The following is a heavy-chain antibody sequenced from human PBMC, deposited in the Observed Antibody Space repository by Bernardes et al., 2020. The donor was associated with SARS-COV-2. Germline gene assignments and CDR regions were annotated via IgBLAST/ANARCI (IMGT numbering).Heavy chain of an antibody. CDR2: IVVGSGDT. CDR3: AALILHDYVISGYSLDN. Sequence: SVKVSCKASGFTFRKSAVQWVRQARGQRLEWIGWIVVGSGDTDYAQKFHERVTITRDVFTNTAYMELNSLRSDDTAVYYCAALILHDYVISGYSLDNWGQGTPVTVSS. J-gene: IGHJ4*02. CDR1: GFTFRKSA. D-gene: IGHD3-22*01. V-gene: IGHV1-58*01.